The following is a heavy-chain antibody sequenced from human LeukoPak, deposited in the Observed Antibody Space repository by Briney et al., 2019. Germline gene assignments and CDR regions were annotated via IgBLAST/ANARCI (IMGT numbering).Heavy chain of an antibody. D-gene: IGHD3-3*01. CDR3: ARGAILNDFWSGLDC. CDR1: GGSISSYY. V-gene: IGHV4-59*01. Sequence: SETLSLTCTVSGGSISSYYWSWIRQPPGKGLEWIGYIYYSGSTNHNPSLKSRVTISVDTSKNQFSLKLSSVTAADTAVYYCARGAILNDFWSGLDCWGQGTLVTVSS. CDR2: IYYSGST. J-gene: IGHJ4*02.